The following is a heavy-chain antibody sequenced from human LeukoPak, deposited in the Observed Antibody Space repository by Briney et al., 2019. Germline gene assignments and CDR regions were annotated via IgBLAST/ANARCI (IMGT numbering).Heavy chain of an antibody. J-gene: IGHJ4*02. Sequence: PSETLSLTRTVSGGSISSSSYYWGWIRQPPGKGLEWIGSIYYSGSTYYNPSLKSRVTISVDTSKNQFSLKLSSVTAADTAVYYCASGHCSGGSCYSLFDYWGQGTLVTVSS. D-gene: IGHD2-15*01. CDR2: IYYSGST. CDR1: GGSISSSSYY. CDR3: ASGHCSGGSCYSLFDY. V-gene: IGHV4-39*01.